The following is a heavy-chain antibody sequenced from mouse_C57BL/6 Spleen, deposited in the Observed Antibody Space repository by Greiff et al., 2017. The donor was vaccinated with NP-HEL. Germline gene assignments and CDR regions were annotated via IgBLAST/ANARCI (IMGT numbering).Heavy chain of an antibody. CDR3: ARVVTTWDWYFDV. CDR2: ISSGSSTI. J-gene: IGHJ1*03. Sequence: EVMLVESGGGLVKPGGSLKLSCAASGFTFSDYGMHWVRQAPEKGLEWVAYISSGSSTIYYADTVKGRFTISRDNAKNTLFLQMTSLRSEDTAMYYCARVVTTWDWYFDVWGTGTTVTVSS. CDR1: GFTFSDYG. D-gene: IGHD2-2*01. V-gene: IGHV5-17*01.